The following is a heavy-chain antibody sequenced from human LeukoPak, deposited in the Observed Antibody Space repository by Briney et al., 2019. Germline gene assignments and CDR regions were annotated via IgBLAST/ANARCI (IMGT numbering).Heavy chain of an antibody. J-gene: IGHJ4*02. CDR1: GFTFSSYE. CDR2: ISRSGDET. Sequence: GGSLRLSCVASGFTFSSYEMNWVRQAPGKGPEWVSYISRSGDETYYADSAKGRFTISRDNAKNSLYLQMNSLRAEDTAVYYCARDYADYSADYWGQGTLVTVSS. CDR3: ARDYADYSADY. D-gene: IGHD4/OR15-4a*01. V-gene: IGHV3-48*03.